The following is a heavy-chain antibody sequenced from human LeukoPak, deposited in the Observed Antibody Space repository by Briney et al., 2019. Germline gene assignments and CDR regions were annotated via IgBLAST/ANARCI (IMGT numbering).Heavy chain of an antibody. CDR2: INSAGSSI. Sequence: GGSLRLSCAASGFTFSTYWMHWVRQAPGKGLVWVSRINSAGSSINYADSVKGRFTISRYNAKNTLYLQMNSLRAEDTAVYYCTRVSMTDRSDNWFDPWGQGTLVTVSS. V-gene: IGHV3-74*01. CDR3: TRVSMTDRSDNWFDP. J-gene: IGHJ5*02. D-gene: IGHD2/OR15-2a*01. CDR1: GFTFSTYW.